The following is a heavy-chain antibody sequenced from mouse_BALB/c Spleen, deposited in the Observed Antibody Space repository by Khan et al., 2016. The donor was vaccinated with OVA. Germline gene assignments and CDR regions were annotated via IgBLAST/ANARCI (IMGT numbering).Heavy chain of an antibody. CDR1: GFSLTSYG. CDR3: ARNFYYYGSRNAMDY. CDR2: IWSGGST. V-gene: IGHV2-2*02. D-gene: IGHD1-1*01. J-gene: IGHJ4*01. Sequence: QIQLVQSGPGLVQPSQSLSITCTVSGFSLTSYGVHWVRQSPGKGLEWLGVIWSGGSTDYNAAFISRLSISKDNSKSQVFFKMNSLQANDTAIYYYARNFYYYGSRNAMDYWGQGTSVTVSS.